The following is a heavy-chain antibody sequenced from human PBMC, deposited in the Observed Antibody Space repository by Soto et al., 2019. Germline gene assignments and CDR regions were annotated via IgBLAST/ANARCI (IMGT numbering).Heavy chain of an antibody. D-gene: IGHD5-12*01. CDR3: ARGRDGYNYSFDY. CDR1: GGSISSYY. Sequence: SETLSLTCTVSGGSISSYYWSWIRQPPGKGLEWIGYIYYSGSTNYNPSLKSRVTISVDTSKNQFSLKLSSVTAADTAVYYCARGRDGYNYSFDYWGQGTLVTVSS. CDR2: IYYSGST. J-gene: IGHJ4*02. V-gene: IGHV4-59*08.